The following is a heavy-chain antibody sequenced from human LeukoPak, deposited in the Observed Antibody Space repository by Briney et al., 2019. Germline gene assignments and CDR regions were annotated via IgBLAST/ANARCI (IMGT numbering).Heavy chain of an antibody. D-gene: IGHD2-2*01. CDR3: ARGEVNIVVVPAAIKYYYYYGMDV. CDR2: IYYSGST. V-gene: IGHV4-30-4*01. Sequence: SQTLSLTCTVSGGSISSGDYYWSWIRQPPGKGLEWIGYIYYSGSTYYNPSLKSRVTISVDTSKNQFSLKLSSVTAAHTAVYYCARGEVNIVVVPAAIKYYYYYGMDVWGQGTTVTVSS. CDR1: GGSISSGDYY. J-gene: IGHJ6*02.